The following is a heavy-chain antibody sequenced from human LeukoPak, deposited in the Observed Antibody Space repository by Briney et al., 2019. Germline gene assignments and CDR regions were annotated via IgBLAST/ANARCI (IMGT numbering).Heavy chain of an antibody. Sequence: GGSLRLSCAASGFTFSNYFISWVRQAPGKGLEWVANINKNGREKFYGASVKGRFTISRDDAKNSVDLQMNSLRVEDTAVYYCARSLWPEDYWGQGTLVTVSS. CDR3: ARSLWPEDY. V-gene: IGHV3-7*01. D-gene: IGHD2-15*01. CDR2: INKNGREK. CDR1: GFTFSNYF. J-gene: IGHJ4*02.